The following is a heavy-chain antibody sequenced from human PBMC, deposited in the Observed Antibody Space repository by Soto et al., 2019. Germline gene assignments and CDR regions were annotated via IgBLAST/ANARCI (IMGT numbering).Heavy chain of an antibody. D-gene: IGHD3-22*01. Sequence: HPGGSLRLSCAASGFTFSTYGMHWVRQAPGKGLEWVAVISYDGSNKYYADSMKGRFTISRDNFKNTVYLQMDTLRAEDSAVYYCAKHRGGGYFYYYSGMDVWGQGTTVTVSS. CDR2: ISYDGSNK. V-gene: IGHV3-30*18. CDR3: AKHRGGGYFYYYSGMDV. J-gene: IGHJ6*02. CDR1: GFTFSTYG.